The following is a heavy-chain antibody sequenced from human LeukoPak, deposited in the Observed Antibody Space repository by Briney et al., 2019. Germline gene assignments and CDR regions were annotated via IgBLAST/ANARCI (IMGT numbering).Heavy chain of an antibody. CDR2: IYHSGST. CDR3: GGDAYGGYDY. D-gene: IGHD4-23*01. J-gene: IGHJ4*02. CDR1: GYSISSCYY. V-gene: IGHV4-38-2*01. Sequence: SETLSLTCAVSGYSISSCYYWGWIRQPPGKGLEWIGSIYHSGSTYYNPSLKSGVTISVDTSKNQFSLRGSSVSAADTAVYYCGGDAYGGYDYWGQGTLVTVSS.